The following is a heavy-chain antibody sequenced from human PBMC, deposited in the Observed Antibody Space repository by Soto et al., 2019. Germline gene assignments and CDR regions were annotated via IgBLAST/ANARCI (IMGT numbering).Heavy chain of an antibody. CDR2: MYHRGST. Sequence: QLQLQESGSGLVKPSPTRSLTCAAAGGSTSGGGYSWSWIRKPPVKAPEWIGYMYHRGSTYANPSLKSRITISIDRSKNQFSLKLSCVTAADTAVYYCARVTDYWGQGILVSVSS. J-gene: IGHJ4*02. CDR1: GGSTSGGGYS. V-gene: IGHV4-30-2*01. CDR3: ARVTDY.